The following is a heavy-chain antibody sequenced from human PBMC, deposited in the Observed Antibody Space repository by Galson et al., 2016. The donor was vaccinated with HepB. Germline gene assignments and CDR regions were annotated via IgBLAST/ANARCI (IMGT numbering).Heavy chain of an antibody. V-gene: IGHV3-53*01. CDR3: ALGTGIGWYGAD. Sequence: SLRLSCAASGFTVSSKYMSWVRQAPGKGLEWVPVIHTGGSTYYADSVKGRFTISRDNSKNTLYLQMNSLRAEDTAVYYCALGTGIGWYGADWGQGTLVTVSP. CDR1: GFTVSSKY. J-gene: IGHJ4*02. CDR2: IHTGGST. D-gene: IGHD6-19*01.